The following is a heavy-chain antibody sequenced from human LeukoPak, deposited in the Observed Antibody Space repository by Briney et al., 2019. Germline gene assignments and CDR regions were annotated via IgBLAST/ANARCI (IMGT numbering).Heavy chain of an antibody. CDR2: ISPSGGTT. CDR3: ARDLSWGAFI. D-gene: IGHD3-16*01. V-gene: IGHV3-23*01. J-gene: IGHJ3*02. Sequence: GGSLRLSCEAAGIIFSNYGMNWVRQPPGKRLGWVSGISPSGGTTYYADSLKGLFSISKDNSKNTGYLQMNSLRADDTAVYYCARDLSWGAFIWGQGTMVTVSS. CDR1: GIIFSNYG.